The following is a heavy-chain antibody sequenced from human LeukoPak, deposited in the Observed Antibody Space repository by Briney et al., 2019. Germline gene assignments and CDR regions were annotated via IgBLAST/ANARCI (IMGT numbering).Heavy chain of an antibody. D-gene: IGHD2-2*01. Sequence: GGSLRLSCTASGLLFGDYAMTWVRQVPGKGLEWLGCIRSKAYGGTAEYAASVKGRFTISRDDSKSVAYVQMNTLKTEDTAVYHCTVQVVPSDNWFDPWGQGTLVTVSS. CDR1: GLLFGDYA. V-gene: IGHV3-49*04. J-gene: IGHJ5*02. CDR3: TVQVVPSDNWFDP. CDR2: IRSKAYGGTA.